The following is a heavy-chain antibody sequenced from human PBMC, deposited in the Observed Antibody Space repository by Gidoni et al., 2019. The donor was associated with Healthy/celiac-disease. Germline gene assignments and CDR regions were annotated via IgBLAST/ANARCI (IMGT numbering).Heavy chain of an antibody. CDR1: GGSISSSSYY. Sequence: QLQLQESGPGLVKPSETLSLTCTVSGGSISSSSYYWGWIRQPPGKGLEWIGSIYYSGSTYYNPSLKSRVTISVDTSKNQFSLKLSSVTAADTAVYYCARQGLRPYYYYMDVWGKGTTVTVSS. D-gene: IGHD4-17*01. J-gene: IGHJ6*03. CDR2: IYYSGST. CDR3: ARQGLRPYYYYMDV. V-gene: IGHV4-39*01.